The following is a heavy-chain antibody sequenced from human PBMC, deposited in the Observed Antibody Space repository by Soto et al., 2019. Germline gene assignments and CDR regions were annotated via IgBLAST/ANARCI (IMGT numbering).Heavy chain of an antibody. Sequence: QVQLQESGPGLVKPSETLSLTCTVSGGSISSYYWSWIRQPPGKGLEWIGYIYYSGSTNYNPSLKSRVTITVDTSKNQFSLTRSSVPAADPAVYYCARHVRCSGGSCYLPYYYYYMDVWGKGTTVTVSS. CDR3: ARHVRCSGGSCYLPYYYYYMDV. CDR2: IYYSGST. V-gene: IGHV4-59*08. D-gene: IGHD2-15*01. CDR1: GGSISSYY. J-gene: IGHJ6*03.